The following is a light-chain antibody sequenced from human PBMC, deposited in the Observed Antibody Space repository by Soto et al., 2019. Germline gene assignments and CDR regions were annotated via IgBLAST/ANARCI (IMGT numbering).Light chain of an antibody. CDR1: SSNIGSHT. Sequence: QSVLTQPPSASGTPGQRVTISCSGSSSNIGSHTVTWYQQFPGTAPKLLIYNNNQRPSGVPDRFSGSKSGTSASLAISGLQSEDEAGYYCAAWDDSLNGVVFGGGTKLTVL. CDR3: AAWDDSLNGVV. CDR2: NNN. V-gene: IGLV1-44*01. J-gene: IGLJ2*01.